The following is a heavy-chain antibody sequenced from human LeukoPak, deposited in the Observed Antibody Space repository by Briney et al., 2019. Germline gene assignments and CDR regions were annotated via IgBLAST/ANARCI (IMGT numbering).Heavy chain of an antibody. D-gene: IGHD2-2*01. CDR2: ISGSGIST. Sequence: GGSLRLSCAASGFTFSSYAMSWVRQAPGKGLEWVSVISGSGISTYYGDSMKGRFTISRDNSKNTLYLQMNGLGAEDTAVYHCAKDFPIVVVPAALFDYWGQGTLVTVSS. CDR1: GFTFSSYA. J-gene: IGHJ4*02. V-gene: IGHV3-23*01. CDR3: AKDFPIVVVPAALFDY.